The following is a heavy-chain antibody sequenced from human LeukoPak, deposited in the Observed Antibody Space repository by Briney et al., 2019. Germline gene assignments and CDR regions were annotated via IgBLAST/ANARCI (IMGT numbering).Heavy chain of an antibody. CDR1: ADSISSYY. CDR2: VYYSGST. J-gene: IGHJ4*02. CDR3: ARGYHWMDRSRFDY. Sequence: SETLSLTCTVSADSISSYYWSWIRQPPGKGLEWIGDVYYSGSTNYNPSLKSRVTISVDTSKNQFSLKLSSVTAADTAVYYCARGYHWMDRSRFDYWGQGTLVTVSS. V-gene: IGHV4-59*01. D-gene: IGHD3-22*01.